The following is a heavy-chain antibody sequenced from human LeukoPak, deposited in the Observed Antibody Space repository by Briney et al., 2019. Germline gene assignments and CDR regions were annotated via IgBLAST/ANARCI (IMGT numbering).Heavy chain of an antibody. V-gene: IGHV4-38-2*02. J-gene: IGHJ4*02. CDR3: ARNGAYNLDY. D-gene: IGHD1-14*01. CDR2: IYHSGST. CDR1: GYSISSGYY. Sequence: SETLSLTCTVSGYSISSGYYWGWIRQPPGKGLEWIGSIYHSGSTYYNPSLKSRVTISVDTSKNQFSLKLNSVTAADTAVYYCARNGAYNLDYWGQGTLVTVSS.